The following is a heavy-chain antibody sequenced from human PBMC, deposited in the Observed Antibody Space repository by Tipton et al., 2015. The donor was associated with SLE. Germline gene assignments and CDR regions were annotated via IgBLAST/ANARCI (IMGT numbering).Heavy chain of an antibody. Sequence: LRLSCAVYGGSFSGYYWSWIRQPPGKGLEWIGEINHSGSTNYNPSLKSRVTISVDTSKNQFSLKLSSVTAADTAVYYCARWGTMIVVVTDAFDIWGQGTMVTVSS. D-gene: IGHD3-22*01. CDR2: INHSGST. CDR1: GGSFSGYY. J-gene: IGHJ3*02. CDR3: ARWGTMIVVVTDAFDI. V-gene: IGHV4-34*01.